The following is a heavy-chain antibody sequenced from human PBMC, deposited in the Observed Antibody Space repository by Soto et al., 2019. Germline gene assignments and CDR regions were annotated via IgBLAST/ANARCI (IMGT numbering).Heavy chain of an antibody. CDR1: GGTFSSYA. D-gene: IGHD3-10*01. J-gene: IGHJ5*02. CDR2: SIPIFGTA. Sequence: QVQLVQSGAEVKKPGSSVKVSCKASGGTFSSYAISWVRQAPGQGLEWMGGSIPIFGTANYAQKFQGRVTITADESTSTAYMELSSLRSEDTAVYYCARDGLSITMVRVVKTNWFDPWGQGTLVTVSS. V-gene: IGHV1-69*01. CDR3: ARDGLSITMVRVVKTNWFDP.